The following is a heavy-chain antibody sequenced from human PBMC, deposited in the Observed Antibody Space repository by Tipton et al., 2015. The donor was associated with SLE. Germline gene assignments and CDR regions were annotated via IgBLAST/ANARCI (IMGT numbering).Heavy chain of an antibody. J-gene: IGHJ4*02. D-gene: IGHD6-13*01. Sequence: FLRLSCVAPGLSFSYYGMHWVRQAPGKGLEWVAVIWYDGSNKYYADSVKGRFTVSRDNAQNSLYLQMNILRDEDTAVYYCARARLQSRSSSWQYFDYWGQGTQVTVFS. V-gene: IGHV3-33*01. CDR2: IWYDGSNK. CDR1: GLSFSYYG. CDR3: ARARLQSRSSSWQYFDY.